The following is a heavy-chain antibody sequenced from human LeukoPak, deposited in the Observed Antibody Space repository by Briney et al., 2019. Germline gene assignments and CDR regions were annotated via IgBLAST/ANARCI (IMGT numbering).Heavy chain of an antibody. V-gene: IGHV1-8*03. Sequence: ASVKVSCKASGYTFTSYDINWVRQATGQGLEWMGWMNPNSGNTGYAQKFQGRVTITRNTPISTAYMELSSLRSEDTAVYYCARALSIAARVAVGYWGQGTLVTVSS. CDR1: GYTFTSYD. J-gene: IGHJ4*02. CDR2: MNPNSGNT. D-gene: IGHD6-6*01. CDR3: ARALSIAARVAVGY.